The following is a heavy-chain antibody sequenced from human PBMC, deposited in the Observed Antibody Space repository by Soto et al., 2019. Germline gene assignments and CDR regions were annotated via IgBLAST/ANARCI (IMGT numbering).Heavy chain of an antibody. CDR1: GYTFTGYY. Sequence: ASVKVSCKASGYTFTGYYMHWVRQAPGQGLEWMGWINPNSGGTNYAQKFQGWVTMTRDTSISTAYMELSRLRSDDTAVYYCARERLAAAGPEPLGYWGQGTLVTVSS. V-gene: IGHV1-2*04. J-gene: IGHJ4*02. D-gene: IGHD6-13*01. CDR3: ARERLAAAGPEPLGY. CDR2: INPNSGGT.